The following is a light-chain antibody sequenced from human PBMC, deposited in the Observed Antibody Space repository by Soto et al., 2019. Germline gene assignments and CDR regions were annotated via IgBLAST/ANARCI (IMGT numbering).Light chain of an antibody. CDR3: QSFDINVLALI. V-gene: IGLV1-40*01. Sequence: QSVLTQPPSVSGAPGQRVTISCTGSNSNIGAGFGVQWYQQFPRTAHRLLIYSNTNRPSGVPDRFSASKSGTSASLAITGLRAEDEADYYCQSFDINVLALIFGVGTKLTVL. CDR1: NSNIGAGFG. J-gene: IGLJ2*01. CDR2: SNT.